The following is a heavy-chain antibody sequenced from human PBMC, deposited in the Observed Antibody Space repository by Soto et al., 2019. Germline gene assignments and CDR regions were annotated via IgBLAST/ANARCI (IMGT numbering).Heavy chain of an antibody. D-gene: IGHD2-2*01. V-gene: IGHV4-39*01. Sequence: TSETLSLTCTVSGGSIRSSSYYWGWIRQPPGKGLEWIGSINHSGSTNCDPSLKSRVTISVDTSKNQFSLKLSSVTAADTAVYYCARSHSNIRYCSSTSCYFFRFDPWGQGTLVTVSS. CDR1: GGSIRSSSYY. J-gene: IGHJ5*02. CDR3: ARSHSNIRYCSSTSCYFFRFDP. CDR2: INHSGST.